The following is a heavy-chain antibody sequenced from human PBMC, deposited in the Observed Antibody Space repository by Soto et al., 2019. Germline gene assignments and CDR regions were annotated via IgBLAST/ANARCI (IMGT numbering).Heavy chain of an antibody. V-gene: IGHV3-30*18. CDR1: GFTFSSYG. CDR3: AKGHFDY. Sequence: QVQLVESGGAVVQPGRSLRLSCAASGFTFSSYGMHWVRQAPGKGLEWVAVISYDGSNKYYADSVKGRFTISRDNSKNTLYLQMNSLRAEDTAVYYCAKGHFDYWGQGTLVTVSS. CDR2: ISYDGSNK. J-gene: IGHJ4*02.